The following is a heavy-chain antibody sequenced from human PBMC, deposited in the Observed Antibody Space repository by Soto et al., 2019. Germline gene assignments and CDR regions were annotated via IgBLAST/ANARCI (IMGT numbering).Heavy chain of an antibody. CDR1: GVNFSSYT. CDR3: ASQGIAAAGTTASEVPYYYYYYGMDV. CDR2: IIPIFGTA. Sequence: SVKVSCKASGVNFSSYTISWVRQPPGQGLEWMRGIIPIFGTANYAQKFQGRVTITADESTSTAYMELSSLRSEDTAVYYCASQGIAAAGTTASEVPYYYYYYGMDVWGQGTTVTVSS. V-gene: IGHV1-69*13. J-gene: IGHJ6*02. D-gene: IGHD6-13*01.